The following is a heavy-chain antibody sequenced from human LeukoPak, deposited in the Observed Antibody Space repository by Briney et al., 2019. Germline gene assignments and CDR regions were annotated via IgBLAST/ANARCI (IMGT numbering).Heavy chain of an antibody. CDR2: IYTSGST. J-gene: IGHJ4*02. CDR3: ARGVEDPYSSSWTNWYYFDY. D-gene: IGHD6-13*01. CDR1: GGSISSGSYY. V-gene: IGHV4-61*02. Sequence: SKTLSLTCTVSGGSISSGSYYWSWIRQPAGKGLEWIGRIYTSGSTNYNPSLKSRVTMSVDTSKNQFSLKLSSVTAADTAVYYCARGVEDPYSSSWTNWYYFDYWGQGTLVTVSS.